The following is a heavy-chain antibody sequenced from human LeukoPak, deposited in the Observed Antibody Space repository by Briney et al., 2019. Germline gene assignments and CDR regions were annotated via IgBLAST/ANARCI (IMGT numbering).Heavy chain of an antibody. D-gene: IGHD2-15*01. CDR1: GFTFGSYA. CDR2: IFGSGGSA. V-gene: IGHV3-23*01. J-gene: IGHJ4*02. CDR3: AKTTTGYSSGRYPAWPIDY. Sequence: GGSLRLSCAASGFTFGSYAMYWVRQAPGKGLEWVSGIFGSGGSAHYADSVKGRFTISRDYSKNTVYLQMDSLRVEDTAIYYCAKTTTGYSSGRYPAWPIDYWGQGTLVTVSS.